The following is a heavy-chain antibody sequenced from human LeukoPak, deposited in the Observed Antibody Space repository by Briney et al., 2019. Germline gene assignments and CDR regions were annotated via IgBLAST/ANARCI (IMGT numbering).Heavy chain of an antibody. D-gene: IGHD3-10*01. CDR3: ARDLEGYHYGSGNYPR. Sequence: SSMKVSCKASGYTFTGYYIHWLRQAPGRGLEWMGFINPNSGGTNYAQKFQGRVTMTRDTSISTAYMELSSLTSDDTAVYYCARDLEGYHYGSGNYPRWGQGTLITVSS. J-gene: IGHJ4*02. CDR2: INPNSGGT. CDR1: GYTFTGYY. V-gene: IGHV1-2*02.